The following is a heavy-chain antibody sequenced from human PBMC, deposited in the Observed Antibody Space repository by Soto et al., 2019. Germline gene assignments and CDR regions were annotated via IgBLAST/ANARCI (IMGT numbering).Heavy chain of an antibody. J-gene: IGHJ4*02. Sequence: GGSLRLSCVASGFTVDDYAMHWVRQAPGKGLEWVSGISANGDNVDYADSVKGRFTVSRDNAKNSLFLQMNSLRPEDTALHYCAKAMKWGGMTTIHYFDSWGRET. V-gene: IGHV3-9*01. CDR2: ISANGDNV. CDR3: AKAMKWGGMTTIHYFDS. D-gene: IGHD2-21*02. CDR1: GFTVDDYA.